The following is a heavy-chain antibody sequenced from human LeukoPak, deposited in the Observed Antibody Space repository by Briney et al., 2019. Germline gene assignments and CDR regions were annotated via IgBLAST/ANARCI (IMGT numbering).Heavy chain of an antibody. Sequence: SETLSLTCAVYGGSFSGYYWSWIREPPGKGLEWIAEINHSGSTNYNPSLKSRDTISVDTSKNQFSLKLSSVTAADTAVYYCAGIVVVPAAIRDGMDVWAQGTTVTVSS. D-gene: IGHD2-2*02. V-gene: IGHV4-34*01. CDR1: GGSFSGYY. J-gene: IGHJ6*02. CDR2: INHSGST. CDR3: AGIVVVPAAIRDGMDV.